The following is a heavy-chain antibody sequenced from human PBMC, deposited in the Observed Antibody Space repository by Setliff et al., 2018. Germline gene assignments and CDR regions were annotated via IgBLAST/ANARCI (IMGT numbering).Heavy chain of an antibody. CDR2: IYYSGST. CDR1: GDSINTPTYY. V-gene: IGHV4-39*01. J-gene: IGHJ6*03. D-gene: IGHD3-10*01. Sequence: KTSETLSLTCTVSGDSINTPTYYWGLIRQPPGKGLEWVATIYYSGSTYSNPSLKSRLIISVDAPDNKFSVKLSSVTAADTAVYYCARHKSNGSGSYPSLYMDVWGKGIMVTGS. CDR3: ARHKSNGSGSYPSLYMDV.